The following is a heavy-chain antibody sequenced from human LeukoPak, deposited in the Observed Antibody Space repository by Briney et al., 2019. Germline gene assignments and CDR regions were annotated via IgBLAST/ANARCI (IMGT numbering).Heavy chain of an antibody. J-gene: IGHJ6*03. D-gene: IGHD5-12*01. CDR2: IKHDGSEN. CDR1: EFTFSRYW. Sequence: PGGSLRLSCAASEFTFSRYWMSWVRQAPGKGLEWVANIKHDGSENYFVDSVKGRFTLSRDNAHNSLYLQMNSLRAEDTAVYYCARADIAGSGYYYMDVWGKGTTVTVSS. CDR3: ARADIAGSGYYYMDV. V-gene: IGHV3-7*01.